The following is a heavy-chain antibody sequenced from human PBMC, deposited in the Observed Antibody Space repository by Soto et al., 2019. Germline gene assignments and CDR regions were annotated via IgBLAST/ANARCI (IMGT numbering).Heavy chain of an antibody. V-gene: IGHV4-38-2*02. Sequence: XETLSLTCSVSGYSIDRGDFWCWIRQAPGKGLEWIGSISHRGATFYTPSVKSRATISLDTSNNQFSLRVTSVTVADTAIYYCERYEYDSSGHDDENWGQGTLVTVS. CDR1: GYSIDRGDF. CDR2: ISHRGAT. J-gene: IGHJ4*02. D-gene: IGHD3-22*01. CDR3: ERYEYDSSGHDDEN.